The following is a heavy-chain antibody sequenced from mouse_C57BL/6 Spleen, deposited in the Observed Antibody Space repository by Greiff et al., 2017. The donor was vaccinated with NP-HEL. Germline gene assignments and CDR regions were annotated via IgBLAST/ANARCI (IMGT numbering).Heavy chain of an antibody. Sequence: VQLQQSGAELARPGASVKLSCKASGYTFTSYGISWVKQRTGQGLEWIGEIYPRSGNTYYNEKFKGKATLTADESSSTAYMELRSLTSEDSAVYFCARDVDYAMDYWGQGTSVTVSS. CDR2: IYPRSGNT. CDR3: ARDVDYAMDY. CDR1: GYTFTSYG. J-gene: IGHJ4*01. V-gene: IGHV1-81*01.